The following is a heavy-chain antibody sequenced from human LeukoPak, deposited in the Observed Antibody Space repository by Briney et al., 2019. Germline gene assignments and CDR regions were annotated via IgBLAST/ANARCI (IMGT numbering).Heavy chain of an antibody. D-gene: IGHD1-26*01. J-gene: IGHJ4*02. CDR1: GFTFSNYA. V-gene: IGHV3-30*18. CDR3: ANGGIYYGAAFDF. CDR2: MSHDESKK. Sequence: PGGSLRLSCAASGFTFSNYAMHWVRQAPGKGLEWVALMSHDESKKYYVDSVKGRFTIFRDNSKNTLYLQMNSLRAEDTALYYCANGGIYYGAAFDFWGQGSLVTVSA.